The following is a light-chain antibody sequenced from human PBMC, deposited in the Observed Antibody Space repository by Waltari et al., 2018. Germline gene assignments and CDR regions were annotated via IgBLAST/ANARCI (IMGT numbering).Light chain of an antibody. J-gene: IGKJ3*01. Sequence: DIQMTQSPSSLSASVGDRVTITCRASQSISSYLNWYQQKPGKAPKLLIYGASSLQRGVPSRFSGSGSGTDFTLTISSLQPEDFATYYCQQSYSTPFTFGPGTKVDIK. CDR3: QQSYSTPFT. CDR1: QSISSY. CDR2: GAS. V-gene: IGKV1-39*01.